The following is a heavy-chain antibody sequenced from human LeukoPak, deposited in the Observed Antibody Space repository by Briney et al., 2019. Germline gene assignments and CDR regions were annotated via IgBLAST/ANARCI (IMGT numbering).Heavy chain of an antibody. D-gene: IGHD3-3*01. CDR3: ARGEWQDNWFDP. Sequence: PSETLSLTCTVSGGSISSGGYYWSWIRQHPGKGLEWIGYIYYSGSTYYNPSLKSRVTISVDTSKNQFSLKLSSVTAADTAVYYCARGEWQDNWFDPWGPGTLVTVFS. CDR2: IYYSGST. CDR1: GGSISSGGYY. V-gene: IGHV4-31*03. J-gene: IGHJ5*02.